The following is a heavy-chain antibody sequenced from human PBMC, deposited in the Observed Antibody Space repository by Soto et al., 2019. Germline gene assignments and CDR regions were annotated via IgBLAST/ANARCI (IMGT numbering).Heavy chain of an antibody. CDR3: AKDLQSTGLPPLSVFDY. Sequence: PGGSLRLSCAASGFTFSSYAMSWVRQAPGKGLEWVSAISGSGGSTYYADSVKGRFTISRDNSKNTLYLQMNSLRAEDTAVYYCAKDLQSTGLPPLSVFDYWGQGTLVTVSS. CDR2: ISGSGGST. V-gene: IGHV3-23*01. D-gene: IGHD2-8*02. CDR1: GFTFSSYA. J-gene: IGHJ4*02.